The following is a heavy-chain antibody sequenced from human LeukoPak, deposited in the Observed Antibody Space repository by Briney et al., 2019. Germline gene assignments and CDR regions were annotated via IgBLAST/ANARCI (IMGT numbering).Heavy chain of an antibody. CDR2: ISYDGSNK. CDR3: AKDVDILTDY. J-gene: IGHJ4*02. V-gene: IGHV3-30*18. Sequence: GRSLRLSCAASGFPFSSYGMHWVRQAPGKGLEWVAVISYDGSNKYYADSVKGRFTISRDNSKNTLYLQMNSLRAEDTAVYYCAKDVDILTDYWGQGTLVTVSS. D-gene: IGHD3-9*01. CDR1: GFPFSSYG.